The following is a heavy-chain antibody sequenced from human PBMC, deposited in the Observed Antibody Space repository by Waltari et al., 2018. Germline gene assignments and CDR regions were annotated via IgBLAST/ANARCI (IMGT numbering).Heavy chain of an antibody. CDR1: GFVLRTSG. J-gene: IGHJ3*01. Sequence: QEPLVESGGGVVQPGTSLRLSCAASGFVLRTSGMHWVRQAPGKGLEWVAVIGPDGSNRYYIESVKGRFTISRDNSKNTLYLQMNSLRAEDTALYYCARNIEDRHERAFDLWGQGTMVTVSS. CDR2: IGPDGSNR. V-gene: IGHV3-33*01. CDR3: ARNIEDRHERAFDL. D-gene: IGHD6-6*01.